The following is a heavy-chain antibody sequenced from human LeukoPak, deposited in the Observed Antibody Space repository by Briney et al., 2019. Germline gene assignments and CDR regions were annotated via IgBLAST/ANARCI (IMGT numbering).Heavy chain of an antibody. D-gene: IGHD3-16*02. CDR1: GGSISSGGYS. Sequence: IPSQTLSLTCAVSGGSISSGGYSWSWIRQPPGKGLEWIGYIYHSGSTYYNPSLKSRVTISVDRSKNQFSLKLSSVTAADTAVYYCARGSLSYNDYWGQGTLVTVSS. V-gene: IGHV4-30-2*01. CDR3: ARGSLSYNDY. CDR2: IYHSGST. J-gene: IGHJ4*02.